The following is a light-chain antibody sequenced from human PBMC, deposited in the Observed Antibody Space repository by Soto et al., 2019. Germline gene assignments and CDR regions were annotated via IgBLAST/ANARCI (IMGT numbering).Light chain of an antibody. V-gene: IGKV1-5*01. CDR1: QSISSW. CDR3: QQYNQEWT. CDR2: DAS. Sequence: DIQMTQSPSTLSASVGDRVTITCRASQSISSWLAWYQQKPGKAPKLLIYDASSLESGVPSRFSGSGSGTEFTLTISSLQPEDFATYYCQQYNQEWTFGQGTKVEIK. J-gene: IGKJ1*01.